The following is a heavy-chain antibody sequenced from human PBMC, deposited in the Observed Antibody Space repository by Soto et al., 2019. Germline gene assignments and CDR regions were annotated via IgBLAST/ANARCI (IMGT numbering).Heavy chain of an antibody. V-gene: IGHV5-51*01. Sequence: PGEALKSSCKGSGYSVTSDWIGWVRQMAGKGLEGMGIIYPGDSDTRYSPSFQGQVTISADKSISTAYLQWSSLKASDTAMYYCARPKVTGRRHYGMAVRAQGTTVPVSS. D-gene: IGHD2-21*02. CDR3: ARPKVTGRRHYGMAV. CDR1: GYSVTSDW. J-gene: IGHJ6*02. CDR2: IYPGDSDT.